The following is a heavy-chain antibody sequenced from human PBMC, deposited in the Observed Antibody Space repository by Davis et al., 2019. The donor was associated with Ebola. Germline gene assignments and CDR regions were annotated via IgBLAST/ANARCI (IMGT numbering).Heavy chain of an antibody. Sequence: AASVKVSCKASGYTFTKYGISWVRQAPGQGLEWMGWISTYNGNTNYARKLQGRVTMTTDSPTTTAYMELRSLRSDDTAMYYCARAIPAAVIRNYGDSFFYNVDLWGKGTTVTVSS. V-gene: IGHV1-18*01. CDR1: GYTFTKYG. J-gene: IGHJ6*04. CDR2: ISTYNGNT. CDR3: ARAIPAAVIRNYGDSFFYNVDL. D-gene: IGHD2-2*01.